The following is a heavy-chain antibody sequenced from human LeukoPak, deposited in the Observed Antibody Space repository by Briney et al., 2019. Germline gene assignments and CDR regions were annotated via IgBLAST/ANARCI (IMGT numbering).Heavy chain of an antibody. D-gene: IGHD6-13*01. CDR3: ARESAAGDAFDI. CDR1: DGSISSGDYY. J-gene: IGHJ3*02. Sequence: PSQTLSLTCSVSDGSISSGDYYWSWIRQPPGKGLEWIGYIYHSGSTYYNPSLKSRVTISVDRSKNQFSLKLSSVTAADTAVYYCARESAAGDAFDIWGQGTMVTVSS. CDR2: IYHSGST. V-gene: IGHV4-30-2*01.